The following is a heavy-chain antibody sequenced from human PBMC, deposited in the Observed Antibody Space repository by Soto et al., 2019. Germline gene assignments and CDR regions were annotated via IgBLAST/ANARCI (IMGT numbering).Heavy chain of an antibody. CDR3: ARGSPHVERRT. J-gene: IGHJ5*02. V-gene: IGHV1-69*02. D-gene: IGHD2-15*01. Sequence: QVQLVQSGAEVKKPGSSVKVSCKASGGSFSSYTISWVRQAPGQGLEWMGRIIPILGIANYAQKFQGRVTITADKSTSTAYMELSSLRSEDTAVYYCARGSPHVERRTWGQGTLVTVSS. CDR2: IIPILGIA. CDR1: GGSFSSYT.